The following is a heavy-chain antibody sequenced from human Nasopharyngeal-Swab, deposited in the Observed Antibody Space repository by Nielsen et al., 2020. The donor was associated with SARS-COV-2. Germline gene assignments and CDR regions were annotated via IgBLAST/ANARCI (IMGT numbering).Heavy chain of an antibody. CDR2: INPNSGGT. CDR1: GYNFTGYY. Sequence: ASVKVSCKASGYNFTGYYMHWVRQAPGQGLEWMGRINPNSGGTNYAQKFQGRVTMTRDTSISTAYMELSRLRSDDTAVYYCARAAPGRSYYFDYWGQGTLVTVSS. J-gene: IGHJ4*02. CDR3: ARAAPGRSYYFDY. V-gene: IGHV1-2*06.